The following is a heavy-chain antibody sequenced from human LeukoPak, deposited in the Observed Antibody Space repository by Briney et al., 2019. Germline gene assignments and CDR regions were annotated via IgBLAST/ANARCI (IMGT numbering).Heavy chain of an antibody. Sequence: RGSLRLSCAASGFTFSSYSMNWVRQAPGKGLEWVSSISSSSSYIYYADSVKGRFTISRDNAKNSLYLQMNSLRAEDTAVYYCARDSGYDWRNYYMDVWGKGTTVTISS. J-gene: IGHJ6*03. CDR2: ISSSSSYI. CDR1: GFTFSSYS. D-gene: IGHD5-12*01. CDR3: ARDSGYDWRNYYMDV. V-gene: IGHV3-21*01.